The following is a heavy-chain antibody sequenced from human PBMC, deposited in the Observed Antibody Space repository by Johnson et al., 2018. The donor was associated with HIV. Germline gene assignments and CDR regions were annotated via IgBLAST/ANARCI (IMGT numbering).Heavy chain of an antibody. V-gene: IGHV3-20*04. CDR1: GFIFGDYG. D-gene: IGHD1-26*01. CDR2: INWNGGNT. CDR3: VRDLCVGGTVPQSVAFDI. Sequence: VQLVESGGGVVRPGGSLRLSCAASGFIFGDYGMSWIRQAPGKGLEWVSGINWNGGNTNYVDSVKGRFTISRDNGKKSLHLQMNSLRAEDTALYYCVRDLCVGGTVPQSVAFDIWGQGTMVTVSS. J-gene: IGHJ3*02.